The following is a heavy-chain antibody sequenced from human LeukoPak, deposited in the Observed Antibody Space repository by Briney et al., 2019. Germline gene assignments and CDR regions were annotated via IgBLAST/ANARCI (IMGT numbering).Heavy chain of an antibody. V-gene: IGHV4-34*01. D-gene: IGHD4-23*01. CDR1: GGSFSGYY. Sequence: SETLSLTWAVYGGSFSGYYWSWIRQPPAKGLVWIGEINHSGSTNYNPSLTSRVTISVDTSKNQFSLKLSSVTAADTAVYYCARGVTVAFDYWGQGTLVTVSS. CDR3: ARGVTVAFDY. J-gene: IGHJ4*02. CDR2: INHSGST.